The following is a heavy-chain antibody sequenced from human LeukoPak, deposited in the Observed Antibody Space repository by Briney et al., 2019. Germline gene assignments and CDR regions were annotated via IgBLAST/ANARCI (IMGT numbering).Heavy chain of an antibody. V-gene: IGHV3-21*01. CDR1: GFTFSSYS. J-gene: IGHJ4*02. CDR3: ARDRYCSSTSCYEDY. D-gene: IGHD2-2*01. Sequence: GGSLRRSCAASGFTFSSYSMNWVRQAPGKGLEWVSSISSSSSYIYYADSVKGRFTISRDNAKNSLYLQMNSLRAEDTAVYYCARDRYCSSTSCYEDYWGQGTLVTVSS. CDR2: ISSSSSYI.